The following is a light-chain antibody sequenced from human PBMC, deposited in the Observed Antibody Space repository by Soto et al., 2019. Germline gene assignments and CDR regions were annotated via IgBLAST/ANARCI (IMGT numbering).Light chain of an antibody. CDR2: GAS. Sequence: EIVMTQSPVTLSASPGESATLSCRASQSVDNNVAWYQQKPGQAPRLLIYGASSRATGIPDGFSGSGSGTDFTLTISRLQPEDFAVYYCQQYASTRWTFGQGTKVDIK. CDR3: QQYASTRWT. V-gene: IGKV3-20*01. CDR1: QSVDNN. J-gene: IGKJ1*01.